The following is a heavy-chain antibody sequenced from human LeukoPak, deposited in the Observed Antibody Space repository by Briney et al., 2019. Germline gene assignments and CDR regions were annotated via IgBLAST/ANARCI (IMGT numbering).Heavy chain of an antibody. CDR2: INPNSGGT. D-gene: IGHD4-17*01. CDR3: ARDSYGDYPAVFDY. J-gene: IGHJ4*02. V-gene: IGHV1-2*02. Sequence: ASVKVSCKASGYTFTGYYMHWVRQAPGQGFEWMGWINPNSGGTNYAQKFQGRVTMTRDTSISTAYMELSRLRSDDTAVYYCARDSYGDYPAVFDYWGQGTLVTVSS. CDR1: GYTFTGYY.